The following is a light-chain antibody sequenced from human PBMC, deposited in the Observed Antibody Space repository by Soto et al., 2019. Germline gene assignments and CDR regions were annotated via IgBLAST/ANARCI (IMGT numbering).Light chain of an antibody. Sequence: IVLTESPATLSLSPGERATLSWGASLSVSRNYVAWYQQKPGQAPRLLIYGASSRATGIPDRFSGSGSGTFFPLTISRMAPEFAAVYYWQQRSNPITFGEGTKLEIK. CDR2: GAS. CDR1: LSVSRNY. CDR3: QQRSNPIT. V-gene: IGKV3D-20*02. J-gene: IGKJ5*01.